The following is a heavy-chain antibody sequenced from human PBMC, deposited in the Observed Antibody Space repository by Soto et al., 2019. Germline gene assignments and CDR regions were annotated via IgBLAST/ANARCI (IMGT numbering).Heavy chain of an antibody. CDR3: ASPTRGYCSGGSCYFDGMDV. Sequence: GESLKISCKGSGYSFTSYWIGWVRQMPGKGLEWMGIIYPGDSDTRYSPSFQGQVTISADKSISTAYLQWSSLKASDTAMYYCASPTRGYCSGGSCYFDGMDVWGQGTTVTVS. CDR1: GYSFTSYW. D-gene: IGHD2-15*01. CDR2: IYPGDSDT. J-gene: IGHJ6*02. V-gene: IGHV5-51*01.